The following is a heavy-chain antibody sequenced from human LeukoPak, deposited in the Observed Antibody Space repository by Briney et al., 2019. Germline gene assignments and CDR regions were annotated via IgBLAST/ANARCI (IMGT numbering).Heavy chain of an antibody. V-gene: IGHV4-34*01. CDR3: ARGGGPNWFDY. Sequence: SETLSLTCAVYGGSFSGYYWSWIRQPPGKGLEWIGEINHSGSTNYNPSLKGRVTISVDTSKNQFSLKLSSVTAADTAVYYCARGGGPNWFDYWGQGTLVTVSS. CDR1: GGSFSGYY. D-gene: IGHD1-1*01. CDR2: INHSGST. J-gene: IGHJ4*02.